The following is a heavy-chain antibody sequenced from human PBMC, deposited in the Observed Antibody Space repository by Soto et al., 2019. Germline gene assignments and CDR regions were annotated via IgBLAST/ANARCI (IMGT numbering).Heavy chain of an antibody. CDR3: ATITFGRPFDT. Sequence: EVHLLESGGGLVQPGGSLRLSCAASGFTFNTYAMSWVRQAPGQGLEWVSAISGSGFSTYYADSVKGRFSISSDSSKNTLFLQMNSLRADDTAVYFCATITFGRPFDTWGQGTMVTVSS. V-gene: IGHV3-23*01. CDR2: ISGSGFST. D-gene: IGHD3-16*01. J-gene: IGHJ3*02. CDR1: GFTFNTYA.